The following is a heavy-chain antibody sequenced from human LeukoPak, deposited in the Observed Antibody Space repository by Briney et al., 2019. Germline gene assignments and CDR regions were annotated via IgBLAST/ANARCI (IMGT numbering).Heavy chain of an antibody. CDR3: ARVQPSHSSWSPGGYMDV. J-gene: IGHJ6*03. V-gene: IGHV3-48*03. CDR1: GFTFSSYA. Sequence: PGGSLRLSCAASGFTFSSYAMHWVRQAPGKGLEWVSYITSAGGTIFYTDSVKGRFIVSRDNAKNSLYLQMNILRAEDTAIYYCARVQPSHSSWSPGGYMDVWGKGTTVTVSS. CDR2: ITSAGGTI. D-gene: IGHD6-13*01.